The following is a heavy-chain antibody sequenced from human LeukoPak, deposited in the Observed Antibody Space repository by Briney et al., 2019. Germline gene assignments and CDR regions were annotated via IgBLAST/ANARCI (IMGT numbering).Heavy chain of an antibody. CDR3: ARGRYRTYDFWSGYLDY. Sequence: GGSLRLSCAASGFTFSSYAMHWVRQAPGKGLEWVAVISYDGSNKYYADSVKGRFTISRGNSKNTLYLQMNSLRAEDTAVYYCARGRYRTYDFWSGYLDYWGQGTLVTVSS. J-gene: IGHJ4*02. V-gene: IGHV3-30-3*01. CDR2: ISYDGSNK. CDR1: GFTFSSYA. D-gene: IGHD3-3*01.